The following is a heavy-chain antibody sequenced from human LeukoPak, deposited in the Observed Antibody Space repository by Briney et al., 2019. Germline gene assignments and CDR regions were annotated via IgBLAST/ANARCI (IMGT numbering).Heavy chain of an antibody. D-gene: IGHD6-19*01. CDR1: GYSISSGYY. V-gene: IGHV4-38-2*01. CDR3: ARRQQWLVGFDY. CDR2: IYHSGST. Sequence: SETLSLTCAVSGYSISSGYYWGWIRQPPGKGLEWIGSIYHSGSTYYNPSLKSRVTISVDTSKNQFSLKLSSVTAAYTAVYYCARRQQWLVGFDYWGQGTLVTVSS. J-gene: IGHJ4*02.